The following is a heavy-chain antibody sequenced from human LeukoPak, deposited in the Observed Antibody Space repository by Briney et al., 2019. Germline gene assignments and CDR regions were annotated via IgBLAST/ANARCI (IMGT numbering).Heavy chain of an antibody. Sequence: GASVKVSFKTSGFTFTGYYIHWVRQAPGQGFEWIGWINPDSGGADYAQKFQGRVTMTRDKSISTGSMELNSPSTDDHAVSSLSRDLDDSSGDDYWGQGTLVTVSS. V-gene: IGHV1-2*02. D-gene: IGHD3-22*01. CDR1: GFTFTGYY. CDR3: SRDLDDSSGDDY. CDR2: INPDSGGA. J-gene: IGHJ4*02.